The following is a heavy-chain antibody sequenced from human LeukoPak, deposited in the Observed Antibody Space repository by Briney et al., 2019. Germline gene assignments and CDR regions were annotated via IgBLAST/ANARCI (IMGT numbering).Heavy chain of an antibody. V-gene: IGHV4-38-2*01. D-gene: IGHD3-3*01. CDR3: AGIIFAVLTGPFDY. J-gene: IGHJ4*02. Sequence: SETLSLTCVVSGYSITKGYYWGWIRQPPGKGLEWIGSIYHSGSSFYNPSLNSRVTVSRDTSKNQFSLRVSSVTAADTAVYYCAGIIFAVLTGPFDYWGQGMLVTVSS. CDR1: GYSITKGYY. CDR2: IYHSGSS.